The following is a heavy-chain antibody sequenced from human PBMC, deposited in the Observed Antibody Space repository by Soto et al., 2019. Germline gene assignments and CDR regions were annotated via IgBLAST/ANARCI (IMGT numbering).Heavy chain of an antibody. V-gene: IGHV3-15*01. D-gene: IGHD3-10*01. J-gene: IGHJ4*02. Sequence: EVQLVESGGGLVKPGGSLRLSCAASGFTFSNAWMSWVRQAPGKGLEWVGGIKSKTDGGTTDYAAPVKGRFTISRDDSKNTLYLQMNSLKPEDTAVYYCTTDQRGHYYGSGSYSDYWGQGTLVTVSS. CDR3: TTDQRGHYYGSGSYSDY. CDR1: GFTFSNAW. CDR2: IKSKTDGGTT.